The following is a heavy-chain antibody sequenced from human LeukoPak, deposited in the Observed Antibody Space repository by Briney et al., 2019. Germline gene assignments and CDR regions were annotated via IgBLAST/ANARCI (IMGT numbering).Heavy chain of an antibody. D-gene: IGHD5-18*01. CDR1: GFTFSPYN. V-gene: IGHV3-21*01. CDR3: ARDLSFTGDTAMVPVTYYFDY. Sequence: PGGSLRLSCAASGFTFSPYNMNWVRQAPGKGLEWVSAISSSSSYIYYADSVKGRFTISRDNAKNSLYLQMNSLRAEDTAVYYCARDLSFTGDTAMVPVTYYFDYWGQGTLVTVSS. CDR2: ISSSSSYI. J-gene: IGHJ4*02.